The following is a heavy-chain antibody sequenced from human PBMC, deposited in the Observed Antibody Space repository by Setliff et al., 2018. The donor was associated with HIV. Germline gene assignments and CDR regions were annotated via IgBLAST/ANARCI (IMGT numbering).Heavy chain of an antibody. CDR1: GYTFTGYY. D-gene: IGHD6-13*01. V-gene: IGHV1-2*02. J-gene: IGHJ4*02. Sequence: ASVKVSCKASGYTFTGYYMHWVRQAPGQGLEWMGWINPHSGDTNYAQKFQDRVTMTRDTSVNIAYMQLNSLRAEDTALYYCARGQSIAAAGPLDYWGQGTLVTVSS. CDR2: INPHSGDT. CDR3: ARGQSIAAAGPLDY.